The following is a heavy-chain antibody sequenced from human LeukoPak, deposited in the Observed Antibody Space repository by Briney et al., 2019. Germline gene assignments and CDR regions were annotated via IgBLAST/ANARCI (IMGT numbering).Heavy chain of an antibody. J-gene: IGHJ5*02. V-gene: IGHV3-21*01. Sequence: GRSLRLSCAASGFTFRSYSMNWVRQAPGKGLEWVSSISSSSSYIYYADAVKGRFTISRDNVKNLLYLQMNSLRAEDTAVYYCARGELWVSWGQGTLVTVSS. CDR1: GFTFRSYS. CDR2: ISSSSSYI. D-gene: IGHD1-26*01. CDR3: ARGELWVS.